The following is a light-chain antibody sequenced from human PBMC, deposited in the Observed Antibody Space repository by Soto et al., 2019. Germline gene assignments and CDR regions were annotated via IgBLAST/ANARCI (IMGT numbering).Light chain of an antibody. CDR1: QDISNL. CDR3: QQANSFPLT. CDR2: TAS. J-gene: IGKJ4*01. V-gene: IGKV1-12*01. Sequence: DIQMTQSPSSVSASVGDRVTITCRASQDISNLLAWYQQKPGKAPKLLIHTASSLQSGVPSRFSGSGSRTDFTLTIIDLHPEDFATYSCQQANSFPLTFGGGTKVEIK.